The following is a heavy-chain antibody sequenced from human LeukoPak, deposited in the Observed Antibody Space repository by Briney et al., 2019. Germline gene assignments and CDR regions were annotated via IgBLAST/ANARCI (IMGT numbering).Heavy chain of an antibody. V-gene: IGHV3-21*01. D-gene: IGHD3-3*01. CDR2: ISSSSYI. J-gene: IGHJ4*02. Sequence: GGSLRLSCAASGFTFSSYSMNWVRQAPGKGLEWVSSISSSSYIYYADSVKGRFTISRDNAKNSLYLQMNSLRAEDTAVYYCARDRHYDFWSGSFDYWGQGTLVTVSS. CDR3: ARDRHYDFWSGSFDY. CDR1: GFTFSSYS.